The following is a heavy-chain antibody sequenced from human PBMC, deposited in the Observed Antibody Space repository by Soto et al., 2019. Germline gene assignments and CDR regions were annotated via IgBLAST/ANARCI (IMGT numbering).Heavy chain of an antibody. V-gene: IGHV5-10-1*01. D-gene: IGHD3-22*01. CDR3: ASTYYYDSSGYLVDI. CDR2: IDPSDSYT. J-gene: IGHJ3*02. CDR1: GYSFTSYW. Sequence: PGESLKISCKGSGYSFTSYWISWVRQMPGKGLEWMGRIDPSDSYTNYSPSFQGHVTISADKSISTAYLQWSSLKASDTAMYYCASTYYYDSSGYLVDIWGQGTMVTVSS.